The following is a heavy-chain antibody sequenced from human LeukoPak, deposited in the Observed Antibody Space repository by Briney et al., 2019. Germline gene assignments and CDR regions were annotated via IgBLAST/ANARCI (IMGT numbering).Heavy chain of an antibody. CDR1: GGSISSYY. Sequence: SETLSLTCTVSGGSISSYYWSWIRQPPGKGLEWIGYIYYSGSTNYNPSLKSRVTISVDTSKNQFSLKLSSVTAADTAVHYCARFDGSSDYFDYWGQGTLVTVSS. D-gene: IGHD3-10*01. J-gene: IGHJ4*02. V-gene: IGHV4-59*08. CDR2: IYYSGST. CDR3: ARFDGSSDYFDY.